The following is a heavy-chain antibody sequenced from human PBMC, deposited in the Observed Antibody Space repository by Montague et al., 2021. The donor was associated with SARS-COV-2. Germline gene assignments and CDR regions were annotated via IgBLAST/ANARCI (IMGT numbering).Heavy chain of an antibody. D-gene: IGHD3-3*01. CDR1: GASISSRSYY. V-gene: IGHV4-39*01. Sequence: SETLSLTCTVSGASISSRSYYWGWIRQPPGKGLEWIGFKYYSGSTYYNPTLKSRVTISVDTSKNQFSLKLSSVTAADTAVYYCATIPANITIFGVVQGYYFDDWGQGTLVTVSS. J-gene: IGHJ4*02. CDR2: KYYSGST. CDR3: ATIPANITIFGVVQGYYFDD.